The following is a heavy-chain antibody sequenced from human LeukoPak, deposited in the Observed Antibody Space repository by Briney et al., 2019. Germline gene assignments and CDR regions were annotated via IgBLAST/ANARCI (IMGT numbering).Heavy chain of an antibody. Sequence: SETLSLTCSVSGYSISSGNYWGWIRQPPGKGLEWIGSIYYSGSTYYNPSLKSRVTISVDTSKNQFSLKLSSVTAADTAVYYCARRLGFGESLIDYWGQGTLVTVSS. CDR3: ARRLGFGESLIDY. J-gene: IGHJ4*02. D-gene: IGHD3-10*01. V-gene: IGHV4-38-2*01. CDR1: GYSISSGNY. CDR2: IYYSGST.